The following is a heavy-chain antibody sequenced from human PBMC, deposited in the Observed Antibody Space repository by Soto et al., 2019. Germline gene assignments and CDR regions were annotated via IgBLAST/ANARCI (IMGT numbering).Heavy chain of an antibody. J-gene: IGHJ5*02. CDR1: GYSFTSYW. CDR3: ARSPRMDSSGWLRGFWFDP. CDR2: IYPGDSDT. Sequence: EVQLVQSGAEVKKPGESLKISCKGSGYSFTSYWIGWVRQMPGKGLEWMGIIYPGDSDTSYSPSFQGQVTISADKSISTAYLQWSSLKASDTAMYYCARSPRMDSSGWLRGFWFDPWGQGTLVTVSS. D-gene: IGHD6-19*01. V-gene: IGHV5-51*03.